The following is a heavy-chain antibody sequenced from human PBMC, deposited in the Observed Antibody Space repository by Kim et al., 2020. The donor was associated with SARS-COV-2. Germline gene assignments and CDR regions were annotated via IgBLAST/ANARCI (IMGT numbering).Heavy chain of an antibody. CDR1: GFTFRNYD. J-gene: IGHJ6*02. CDR2: IGTAGDP. V-gene: IGHV3-13*05. Sequence: GGSLRLSCAASGFTFRNYDMYWVRQVTGKGLEWVSTIGTAGDPYYSGSVKGRFTISRDNGENSLYLQMNSLRAGDTAVYYCARALGYCSGGRCYLHYYYGMDVWDQGTTVTVSS. D-gene: IGHD2-15*01. CDR3: ARALGYCSGGRCYLHYYYGMDV.